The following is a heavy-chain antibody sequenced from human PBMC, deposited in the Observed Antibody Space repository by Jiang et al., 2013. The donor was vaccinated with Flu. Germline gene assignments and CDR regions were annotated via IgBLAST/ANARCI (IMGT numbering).Heavy chain of an antibody. J-gene: IGHJ4*02. CDR2: FDPEDGET. V-gene: IGHV1-24*01. Sequence: KVTCKVSGYTLTELSMHWVRQAPGKGLEWMGGFDPEDGETIYAQKFQGRVTMTEDTSTDTAYMELSSLRSEDTAVYYCATVLLGIVATGYYFDYWGQGTLVTVSS. CDR3: ATVLLGIVATGYYFDY. D-gene: IGHD5-12*01. CDR1: GYTLTELS.